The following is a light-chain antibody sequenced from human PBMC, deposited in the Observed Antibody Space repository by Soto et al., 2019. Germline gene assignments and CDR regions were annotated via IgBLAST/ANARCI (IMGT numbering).Light chain of an antibody. J-gene: IGLJ3*02. Sequence: QSALTQPRSVSGSPGQSVTISCTGTSSDVGGYNYVSWYQHHPGKAPKLMIYDVDKRPSGVPGRFSGSKSGNTASLTISGLQAEDEAHYYCQSYDNSLSGSWVFGGGTKVTVL. CDR2: DVD. V-gene: IGLV2-11*01. CDR3: QSYDNSLSGSWV. CDR1: SSDVGGYNY.